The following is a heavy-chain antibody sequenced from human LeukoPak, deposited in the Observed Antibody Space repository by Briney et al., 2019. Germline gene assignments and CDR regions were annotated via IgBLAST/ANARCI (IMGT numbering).Heavy chain of an antibody. D-gene: IGHD6-6*01. CDR3: ARGLEDIAARPGGNY. CDR1: GYTFTGYY. CDR2: INPNSGGT. Sequence: ASVNVSCKASGYTFTGYYTHWVRQAPGQGLEWMGWINPNSGGTNYAQKFQGRVTMTRDTSISTAYMELSRLRSDDTAVYYCARGLEDIAARPGGNYWGQGTLVTVSS. V-gene: IGHV1-2*02. J-gene: IGHJ4*02.